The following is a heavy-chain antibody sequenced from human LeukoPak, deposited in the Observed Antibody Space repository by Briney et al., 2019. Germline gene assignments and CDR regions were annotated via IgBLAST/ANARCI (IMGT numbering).Heavy chain of an antibody. V-gene: IGHV4-38-2*01. CDR3: AGQHDANGYYFY. CDR1: GNSVGSTYY. D-gene: IGHD3-22*01. J-gene: IGHJ4*02. Sequence: SETLSLTCAVTGNSVGSTYYWGWIRQAPGKGLEWIGSIYHSGSTYYNPSLRSRVTIAVDTSKNRFSLKMSSVTAADTAVYYCAGQHDANGYYFYWGQGTLVTVSS. CDR2: IYHSGST.